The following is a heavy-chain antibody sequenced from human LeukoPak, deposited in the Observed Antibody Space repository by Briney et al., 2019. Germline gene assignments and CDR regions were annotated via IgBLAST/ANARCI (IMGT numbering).Heavy chain of an antibody. J-gene: IGHJ6*04. CDR1: GGSFSGYY. V-gene: IGHV4-34*01. CDR2: INHSGST. D-gene: IGHD3-10*01. Sequence: SETLSLTCAVYGGSFSGYYWRWLRQPPGKGLEWGGEINHSGSTNYNPSLKRRVTISVDTSKNQFSLKLSSVTAADTAVYYCARERRRYYGSGSYYPLGGMDVWGKGTTVTVSS. CDR3: ARERRRYYGSGSYYPLGGMDV.